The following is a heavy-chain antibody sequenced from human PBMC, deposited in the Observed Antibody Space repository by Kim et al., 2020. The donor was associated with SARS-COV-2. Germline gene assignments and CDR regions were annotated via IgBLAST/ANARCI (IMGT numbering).Heavy chain of an antibody. V-gene: IGHV1-69*13. D-gene: IGHD3-9*01. Sequence: SVKVSCKASGGTFSSYAISWVRQAPGQGLEWMGGIIPIFGTANYAQKFQGRVTITADESTSTAYMELSSLRSEDTAVYYCASATYYDILTGWGMGPHYYYGMDGWGEGTTVTVSS. J-gene: IGHJ6*04. CDR3: ASATYYDILTGWGMGPHYYYGMDG. CDR2: IIPIFGTA. CDR1: GGTFSSYA.